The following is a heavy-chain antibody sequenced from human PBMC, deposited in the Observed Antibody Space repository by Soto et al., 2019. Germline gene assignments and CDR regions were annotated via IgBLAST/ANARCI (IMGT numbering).Heavy chain of an antibody. CDR2: IAYDGSNK. V-gene: IGHV3-30-3*01. CDR3: AREGGRYSSGWYLQCEVFDY. CDR1: GFTFSRYA. D-gene: IGHD6-19*01. J-gene: IGHJ4*02. Sequence: QVQLVESGGGVVQPGRSLRLSCAASGFTFSRYAMHWVRQAPGKGLAWAAVIAYDGSNKYYADPVKGRFTISRDNSKNTLYLQMNSLRAEDTAVDYCAREGGRYSSGWYLQCEVFDYWGQGTLVTVSS.